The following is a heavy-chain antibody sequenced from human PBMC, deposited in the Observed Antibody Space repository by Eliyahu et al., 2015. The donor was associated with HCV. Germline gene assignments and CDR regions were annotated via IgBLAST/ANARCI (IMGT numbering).Heavy chain of an antibody. V-gene: IGHV1-46*01. CDR2: INPSGLST. Sequence: QVQLVQSGTEVKRPXASVXXSXKASGYXFSKYYMHWVRQAPGQGLEYLGIINPSGLSTIYARQFQGRVTMXRDTSTSTIYMELSSLRSEDRGVYYCARDMFSSSGRLDYWGQGTLVTVSS. CDR1: GYXFSKYY. D-gene: IGHD6-19*01. CDR3: ARDMFSSSGRLDY. J-gene: IGHJ4*02.